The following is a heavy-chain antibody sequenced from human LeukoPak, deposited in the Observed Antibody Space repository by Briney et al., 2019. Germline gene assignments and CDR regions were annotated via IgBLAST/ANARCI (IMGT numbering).Heavy chain of an antibody. Sequence: PGGSLRLSCAASGFTFSGYEMNWVRQAPGKGLEWVSYISSSGSTIYYADSVKGRFTISRDNAKNSLYLQINSLRAEDTAVYYCARLRGGYRLYWGQGTLVTVSS. V-gene: IGHV3-48*03. CDR1: GFTFSGYE. D-gene: IGHD5-24*01. CDR3: ARLRGGYRLY. J-gene: IGHJ4*02. CDR2: ISSSGSTI.